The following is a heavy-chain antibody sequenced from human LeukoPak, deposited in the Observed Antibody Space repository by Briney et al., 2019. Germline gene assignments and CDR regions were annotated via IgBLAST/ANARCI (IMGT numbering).Heavy chain of an antibody. J-gene: IGHJ4*02. Sequence: GGSLRLSCAASGFTFSSYSMNWVRQAPGKGLEWVSYISSSSSTIYYADSVKSRFTISRDNAKNSLYLQMNSLRAEDTAVYYCASMPLEMATTGHGYWGQGTLVTVSS. CDR2: ISSSSSTI. CDR1: GFTFSSYS. D-gene: IGHD5-24*01. CDR3: ASMPLEMATTGHGY. V-gene: IGHV3-48*01.